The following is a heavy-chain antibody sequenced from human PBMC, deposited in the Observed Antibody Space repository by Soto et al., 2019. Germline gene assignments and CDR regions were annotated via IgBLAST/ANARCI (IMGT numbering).Heavy chain of an antibody. Sequence: LRLSCAASGLTLSNYAMSWVRQAPGKGLEWVSGISGSGGSTYYAASVKGRFTIVRDNSKNTMSLEMNSLRVEDTAVYYCAKVPASSLTASRPFDQWGQGTLVTVSS. CDR1: GLTLSNYA. D-gene: IGHD5-18*01. CDR3: AKVPASSLTASRPFDQ. V-gene: IGHV3-23*01. J-gene: IGHJ4*02. CDR2: ISGSGGST.